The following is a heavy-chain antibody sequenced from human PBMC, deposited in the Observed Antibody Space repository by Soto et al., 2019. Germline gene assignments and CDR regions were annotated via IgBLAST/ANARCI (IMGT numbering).Heavy chain of an antibody. CDR2: INSDGRST. Sequence: EVQLVESGGGLVQPGGSLRLSCAASGFTFSSYWMHWVRQAPGKGLVWVSRINSDGRSTSYADSVKGRFTISRENAKDTGYLQMNRLRSEDMAVYYCASPYMYSSGLYFYGMDVWGQGTTVTVSS. CDR1: GFTFSSYW. V-gene: IGHV3-74*01. CDR3: ASPYMYSSGLYFYGMDV. J-gene: IGHJ6*02. D-gene: IGHD6-19*01.